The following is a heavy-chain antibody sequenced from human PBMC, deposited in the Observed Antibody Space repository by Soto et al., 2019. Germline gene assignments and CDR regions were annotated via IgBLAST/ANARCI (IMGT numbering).Heavy chain of an antibody. CDR1: GFTFSDYF. D-gene: IGHD3-3*01. V-gene: IGHV3-11*06. Sequence: LRLSCAGSGFTFSDYFITWIRQAPGKGLEWISYINNDATYRKYADSVKGRFTVSRDNAKNSVFLQMNSLRPEDTALYYCGKGDTVFGVVDDWGPGTLVTVSS. J-gene: IGHJ4*02. CDR2: INNDATYR. CDR3: GKGDTVFGVVDD.